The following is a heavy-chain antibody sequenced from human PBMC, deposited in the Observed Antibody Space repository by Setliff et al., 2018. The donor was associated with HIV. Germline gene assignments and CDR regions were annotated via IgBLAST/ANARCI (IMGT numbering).Heavy chain of an antibody. CDR2: IYYSGST. J-gene: IGHJ4*02. V-gene: IGHV4-39*01. Sequence: PSETLSLTCTVSGGSISSRSYFWGWIRQPPGKGLESIGSIYYSGSTYYKPSLQSRVTISVDTSKNQFSLKLSSVTAADTAVYYCARQGQLGSEWGQGTLVTVSS. D-gene: IGHD1-1*01. CDR3: ARQGQLGSE. CDR1: GGSISSRSYF.